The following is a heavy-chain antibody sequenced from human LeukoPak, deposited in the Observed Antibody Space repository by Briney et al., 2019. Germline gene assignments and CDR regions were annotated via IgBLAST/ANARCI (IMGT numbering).Heavy chain of an antibody. CDR2: ISSYGDKT. J-gene: IGHJ4*02. CDR3: VKDLYKGDTSSWYYFDY. CDR1: GFTFSNCA. D-gene: IGHD6-13*01. Sequence: PGGSLRLSCSASGFTFSNCAMHWVRQAPGKGPEYVSVISSYGDKTYYADSVKGRFTISRDNSKNTVSLQMSSLRAEDTAVYYCVKDLYKGDTSSWYYFDYWGQGILVTVSS. V-gene: IGHV3-64D*06.